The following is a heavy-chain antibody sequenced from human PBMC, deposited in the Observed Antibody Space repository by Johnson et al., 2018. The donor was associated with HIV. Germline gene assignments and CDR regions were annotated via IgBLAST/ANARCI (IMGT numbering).Heavy chain of an antibody. Sequence: QVQLVESGGGVVQPGGSLRLSCAASGFTFSSYGMHWVRQAPGKGLEWVAFIRYDGSNKYYADSVKGRFTISRDNSKNTVYLQMNSLRGEDTAVYYCARDDPGARPGLSVIGAFDIWGQGTMVTVSS. CDR3: ARDDPGARPGLSVIGAFDI. CDR2: IRYDGSNK. D-gene: IGHD6-6*01. V-gene: IGHV3-30*02. CDR1: GFTFSSYG. J-gene: IGHJ3*02.